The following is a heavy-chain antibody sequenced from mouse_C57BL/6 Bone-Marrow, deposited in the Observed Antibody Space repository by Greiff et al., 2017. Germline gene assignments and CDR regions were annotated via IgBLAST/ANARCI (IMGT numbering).Heavy chain of an antibody. Sequence: EVQLQQSGPGLVKPSQSLSLTCSVSGYSITSGYYWNWIRQFPGNKLEWVGYISYDGSNNYNPSLKNRISITCDTSKNQSFLKLISVTTEDTATYYCAKDQREFAYGGRGTVVTVSA. CDR1: GYSITSGYY. J-gene: IGHJ3*01. CDR3: AKDQREFAY. V-gene: IGHV3-6*01. CDR2: ISYDGSN.